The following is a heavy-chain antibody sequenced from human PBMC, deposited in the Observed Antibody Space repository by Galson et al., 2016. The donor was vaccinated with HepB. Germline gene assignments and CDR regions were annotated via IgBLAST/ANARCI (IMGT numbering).Heavy chain of an antibody. V-gene: IGHV5-51*01. CDR3: AGRDGADGRDSI. CDR2: IYPDDSDT. Sequence: QSGAEVKQPGESLKISCKGSGYAFANYWIAWVRQMPGKGLEWMGIIYPDDSDTRYSPSFKGQVTISVDRSINTAFLQWNRLKASDTALYYCAGRDGADGRDSIWGQWSMVIVSS. D-gene: IGHD4-23*01. J-gene: IGHJ3*01. CDR1: GYAFANYW.